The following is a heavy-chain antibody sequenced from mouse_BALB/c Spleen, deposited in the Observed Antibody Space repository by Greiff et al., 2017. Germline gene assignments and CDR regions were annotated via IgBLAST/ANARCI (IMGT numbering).Heavy chain of an antibody. CDR2: INPYNDGT. D-gene: IGHD3-1*01. Sequence: VQLKESGPELVKPGASVKMSCKASGYTFTSYVMHWVKQKPGQGLEWIGYINPYNDGTKYNEKFKGKATLTSDKSSSTAYMELSSLTSEDSAVYYCARFSSGYGYYAMDYWGQGTSVTVSS. J-gene: IGHJ4*01. V-gene: IGHV1-14*01. CDR3: ARFSSGYGYYAMDY. CDR1: GYTFTSYV.